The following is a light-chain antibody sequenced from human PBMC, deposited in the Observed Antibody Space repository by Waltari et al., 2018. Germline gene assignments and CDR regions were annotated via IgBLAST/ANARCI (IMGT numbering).Light chain of an antibody. CDR2: WAT. V-gene: IGKV4-1*01. CDR1: QSVLYSSNNNNY. Sequence: DIVMTQSPDSLAVSRGERATINCQSSQSVLYSSNNNNYLAWYQQKPGQPPKLLIYWATTRESGVPDRFSGSGSGTDFTLTISSLQAEDVAVYYCQQYYSTPRTFGQGTKVEIK. CDR3: QQYYSTPRT. J-gene: IGKJ1*01.